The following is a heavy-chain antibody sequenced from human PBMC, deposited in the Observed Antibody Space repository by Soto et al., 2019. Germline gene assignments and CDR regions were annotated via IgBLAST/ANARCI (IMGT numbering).Heavy chain of an antibody. V-gene: IGHV3-11*01. CDR1: GFTFSDYY. CDR2: ISSSGSTI. Sequence: VGSLRLSCAASGFTFSDYYMSWIRQAPGKGLEWVSYISSSGSTIYYADSVKGRFTISRDNAKNSLYLQMNSLRAEDTAVYYCARGWDEDRGYSYGYAYYYYGMDVWGQGTTVTVS. CDR3: ARGWDEDRGYSYGYAYYYYGMDV. J-gene: IGHJ6*02. D-gene: IGHD5-18*01.